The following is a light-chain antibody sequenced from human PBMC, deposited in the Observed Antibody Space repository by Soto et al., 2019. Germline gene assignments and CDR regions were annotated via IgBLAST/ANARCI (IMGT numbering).Light chain of an antibody. CDR3: QRYNSAPWT. V-gene: IGKV1-27*01. CDR2: AAS. CDR1: QDINNY. Sequence: DIQMTQSPSSLSASVGDRVTITCRASQDINNYLAWYQQKPGKVPKLLIYAASTLQSGVPSRFSGSGSGTDFTLTISSLQPEDVATYSCQRYNSAPWTFGQGTKVEIK. J-gene: IGKJ1*01.